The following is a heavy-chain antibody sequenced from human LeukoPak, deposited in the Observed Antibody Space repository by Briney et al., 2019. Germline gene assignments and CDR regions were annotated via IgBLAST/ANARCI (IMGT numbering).Heavy chain of an antibody. J-gene: IGHJ4*02. V-gene: IGHV3-74*01. CDR2: INSDGSST. D-gene: IGHD2-15*01. CDR1: GFTFSSYW. Sequence: GGSLRLSCAASGFTFSSYWMHWVRQAPGKGLVWVSRINSDGSSTSYADSVKGRFTISRDNAKNTLCLQMNSLRAEDTAVYYCARGGGGSPHDYWGQGTLVTVSS. CDR3: ARGGGGSPHDY.